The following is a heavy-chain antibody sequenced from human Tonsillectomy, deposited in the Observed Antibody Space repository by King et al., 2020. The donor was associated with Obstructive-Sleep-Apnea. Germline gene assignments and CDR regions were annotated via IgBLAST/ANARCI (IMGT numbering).Heavy chain of an antibody. V-gene: IGHV3-7*01. D-gene: IGHD5-18*01. J-gene: IGHJ6*02. Sequence: VQLVESGGGLVQPGGSLRLSCAASGFTFSRYWMSWVRQAPGKGLEWVANIKKDGSEKYYVDSVKGRFTISRDNAKNSLYLQMNSLRADDTAVYYCARDDSYGAYYDGMDVWGQGTTVTVSS. CDR3: ARDDSYGAYYDGMDV. CDR1: GFTFSRYW. CDR2: IKKDGSEK.